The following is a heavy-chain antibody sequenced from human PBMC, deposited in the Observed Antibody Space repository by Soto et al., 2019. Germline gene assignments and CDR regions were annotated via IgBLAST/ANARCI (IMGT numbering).Heavy chain of an antibody. V-gene: IGHV3-48*02. CDR1: GFTFSSYS. Sequence: PGGSLRLSCAASGFTFSSYSMNWFRQAPGKGLEWVSYISSSSSTIYYADSVKGRFTISRDNAKNSLYLQMNSLRDEDTAVYYCAGVEPCSSTSCYLVDGMDVWGQGTTVTVS. D-gene: IGHD2-2*01. CDR3: AGVEPCSSTSCYLVDGMDV. J-gene: IGHJ6*02. CDR2: ISSSSSTI.